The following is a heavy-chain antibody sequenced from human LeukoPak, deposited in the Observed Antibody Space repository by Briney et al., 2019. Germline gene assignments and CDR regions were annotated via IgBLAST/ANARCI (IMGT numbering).Heavy chain of an antibody. V-gene: IGHV4-59*01. Sequence: SETLSLTCTVSGGSISSYYWSWIRQPPGKGLEWIGYIYYSGSTNYNPSLKSRVTISVDTSKNQFSLKLSSVTAADTAAYYCARASLGELSLAFDYWGQGTLVTVSS. CDR2: IYYSGST. CDR3: ARASLGELSLAFDY. J-gene: IGHJ4*02. CDR1: GGSISSYY. D-gene: IGHD3-16*02.